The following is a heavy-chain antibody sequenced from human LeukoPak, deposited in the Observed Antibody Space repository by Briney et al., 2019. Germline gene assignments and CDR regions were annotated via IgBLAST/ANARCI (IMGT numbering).Heavy chain of an antibody. CDR2: INPSGGST. Sequence: VASVKVSCKASGYTFTSYYMHWVRQAPGQGLEWMGIINPSGGSTSYAQKFQGRVTMTRDTSTSTVYMELSSLRSEDTAVYYCARSRDYVWGSYRYMGRNVDYWGQGTLVTVSS. CDR3: ARSRDYVWGSYRYMGRNVDY. J-gene: IGHJ4*02. CDR1: GYTFTSYY. V-gene: IGHV1-46*01. D-gene: IGHD3-16*02.